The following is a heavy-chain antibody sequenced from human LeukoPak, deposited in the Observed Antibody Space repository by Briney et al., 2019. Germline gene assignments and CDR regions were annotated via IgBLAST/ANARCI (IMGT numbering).Heavy chain of an antibody. Sequence: GGSLRLSCAASGFTFSSYSMNWVRQAPGKGLKWVSSISSSSSYIYYADSVKGRFTISRDNAKNSLYLQMNSLRAEDTAVYYCARARGYSGYDIDYWGQGTLVTVSS. D-gene: IGHD5-12*01. CDR1: GFTFSSYS. V-gene: IGHV3-21*01. CDR3: ARARGYSGYDIDY. CDR2: ISSSSSYI. J-gene: IGHJ4*02.